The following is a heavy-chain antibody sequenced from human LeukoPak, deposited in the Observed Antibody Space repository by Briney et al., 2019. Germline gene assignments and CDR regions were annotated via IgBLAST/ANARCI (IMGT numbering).Heavy chain of an antibody. D-gene: IGHD6-25*01. CDR1: GYTFTSYY. CDR3: ARYGFSSVWQGGWHAFDI. V-gene: IGHV1-46*01. CDR2: INPTSFDT. J-gene: IGHJ3*02. Sequence: ASVKVSCKASGYTFTSYYVHWVRQAPGQGLEWMGIINPTSFDTNYAQNFQCRVTMTRDMSTSTVYMELSSLRSEDTAVYYCARYGFSSVWQGGWHAFDIWGLGTMVTVSS.